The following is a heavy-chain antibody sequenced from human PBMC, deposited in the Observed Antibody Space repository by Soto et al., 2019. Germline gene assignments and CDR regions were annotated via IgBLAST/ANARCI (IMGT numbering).Heavy chain of an antibody. CDR2: IHYTGST. CDR1: GGSISGSY. J-gene: IGHJ4*02. Sequence: PSETLSLTCTVSGGSISGSYWSWIRQTPGKVLEWIGFIHYTGSTNYNTSLKSRVTMSVDSAKNHFSLQLRSVTAADTAVYFCAKYRRTDAEGYSFDFWGQGALVTVSS. D-gene: IGHD2-15*01. CDR3: AKYRRTDAEGYSFDF. V-gene: IGHV4-59*01.